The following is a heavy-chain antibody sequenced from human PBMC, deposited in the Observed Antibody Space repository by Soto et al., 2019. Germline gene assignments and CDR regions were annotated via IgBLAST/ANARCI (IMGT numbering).Heavy chain of an antibody. V-gene: IGHV4-31*03. Sequence: QVQLQESGPGLVKPSQTLSLTCIVSGGSISSGGYYWSWIRQHPGKGLEWIGYIYYSGSTYYNPSVKRRVTISVDTSKNPFSLKLSSVTAAATAVYYCARECYGDYVCAFDIWGQGTMVTVSS. CDR2: IYYSGST. J-gene: IGHJ3*02. CDR1: GGSISSGGYY. D-gene: IGHD4-17*01. CDR3: ARECYGDYVCAFDI.